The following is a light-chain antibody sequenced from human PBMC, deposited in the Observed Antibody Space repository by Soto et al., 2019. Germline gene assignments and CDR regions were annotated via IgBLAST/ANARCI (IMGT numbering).Light chain of an antibody. CDR2: DAS. Sequence: DVQMTQSPSSLSASVGDRVTITCQASQVIYNYLNWFQHIPGKAPKLLIYDASNLETGVPSRFSGSGSGTDFTFTISSLQPEDIATDYCQQYDTLPYTFGRGTKLEIK. CDR1: QVIYNY. J-gene: IGKJ2*01. V-gene: IGKV1-33*01. CDR3: QQYDTLPYT.